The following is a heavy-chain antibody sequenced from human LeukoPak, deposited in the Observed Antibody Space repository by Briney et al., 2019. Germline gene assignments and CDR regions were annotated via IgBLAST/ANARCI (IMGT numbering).Heavy chain of an antibody. D-gene: IGHD1-1*01. CDR2: ISGSGDST. CDR1: GFTFSSYG. Sequence: PGGSLRLSCAASGFTFSSYGMTWVRQAPGKGLEWVSTISGSGDSTYYADSVKGRFTISRDNSKNTLYLQMNSLRAEDTPVYYCAKSKQLAPWDYWGQGTLVTVSS. V-gene: IGHV3-23*01. J-gene: IGHJ4*02. CDR3: AKSKQLAPWDY.